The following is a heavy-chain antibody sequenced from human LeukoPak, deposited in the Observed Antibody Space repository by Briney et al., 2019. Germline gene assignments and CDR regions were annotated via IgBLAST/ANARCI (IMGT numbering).Heavy chain of an antibody. CDR1: GYTFTSYG. D-gene: IGHD7-27*01. V-gene: IGHV1-18*01. CDR3: ARADHNLGFDD. CDR2: ISAYNGNT. J-gene: IGHJ4*01. Sequence: ASVNVSYKASGYTFTSYGISWVRQAPGQGLEWMGWISAYNGNTNYAQKLQGRVTMTTDTSTSTAYMELRSLRSDDTAVYYCARADHNLGFDDWGAGDLVSVSS.